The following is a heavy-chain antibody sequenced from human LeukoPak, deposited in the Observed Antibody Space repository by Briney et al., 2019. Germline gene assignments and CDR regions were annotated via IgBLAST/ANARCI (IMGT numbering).Heavy chain of an antibody. J-gene: IGHJ4*02. V-gene: IGHV4-39*01. CDR1: GGSFSSSSYY. D-gene: IGHD4-11*01. Sequence: SDTLSLTCTVSGGSFSSSSYYWGWIRQPPGKGLEWIGSVYYSGSTYYNPSLESRVDIFEDTSKNQFSLRLRFVTAADTAAYYCAGLTNYSNYYFDSWGQGALVFVSS. CDR3: AGLTNYSNYYFDS. CDR2: VYYSGST.